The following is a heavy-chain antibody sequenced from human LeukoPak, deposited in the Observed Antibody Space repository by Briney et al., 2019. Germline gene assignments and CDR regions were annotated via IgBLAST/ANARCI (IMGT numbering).Heavy chain of an antibody. CDR1: GYTFTGYY. Sequence: GASVKVSCKASGYTFTGYYMHWVRQAPGHGLEWMGWIYPDSGGTNYAQNFQGRVTMTRDTSISTAYMDLSSLMFDDTAVYYCARDQGGYWGQGTLVIVSS. J-gene: IGHJ4*02. CDR3: ARDQGGY. CDR2: IYPDSGGT. V-gene: IGHV1-2*02.